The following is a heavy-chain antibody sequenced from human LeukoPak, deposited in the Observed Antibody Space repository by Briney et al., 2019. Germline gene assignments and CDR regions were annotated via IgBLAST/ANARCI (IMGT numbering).Heavy chain of an antibody. CDR2: ISGTVSST. D-gene: IGHD6-13*01. V-gene: IGHV3-23*01. CDR3: AKDRIVAAGNPEDFDY. J-gene: IGHJ4*02. CDR1: EFTVTTNH. Sequence: PGGSLRLSCAASEFTVTTNHMTWVRQAPGKGLEWVSAISGTVSSTYYADSVKGRFTISRDNSKNTLYLQMNSLRAEDTAVYYCAKDRIVAAGNPEDFDYWGQGTLVTVSS.